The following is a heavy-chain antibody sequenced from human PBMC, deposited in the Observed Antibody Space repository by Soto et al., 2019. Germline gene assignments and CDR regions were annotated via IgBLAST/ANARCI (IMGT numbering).Heavy chain of an antibody. CDR2: NYYSGIT. CDR3: ARGSSIAGLYYGMDV. V-gene: IGHV4-31*03. D-gene: IGHD6-6*01. Sequence: SETLSLTCTVSCGSISSVGYYLTWIRQHPGKGLEWIGYNYYSGITYYNPSLKSRVTISLDTSKNQFSLKLSSVTAADTAVYYCARGSSIAGLYYGMDVWGQGTTVTVSS. J-gene: IGHJ6*02. CDR1: CGSISSVGYY.